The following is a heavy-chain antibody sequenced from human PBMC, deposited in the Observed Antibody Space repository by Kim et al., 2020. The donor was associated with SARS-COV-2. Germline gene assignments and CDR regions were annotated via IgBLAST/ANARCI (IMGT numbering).Heavy chain of an antibody. D-gene: IGHD4-4*01. CDR3: ARDINYNFDD. Sequence: NYIYYADSVKGRFTISGDNARNSLYLQMNSLRADDTAIYYCARDINYNFDDWGQGTLVTVSP. CDR2: NYI. J-gene: IGHJ4*02. V-gene: IGHV3-21*01.